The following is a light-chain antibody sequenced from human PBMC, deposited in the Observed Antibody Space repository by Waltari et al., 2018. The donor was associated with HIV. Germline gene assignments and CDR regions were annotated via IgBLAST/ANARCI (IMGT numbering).Light chain of an antibody. CDR3: AAWDDILRGWL. CDR1: SPNIGSHS. V-gene: IGLV1-47*01. J-gene: IGLJ3*02. Sequence: QSVLTQPPSASGTPGQRVTISCSGGSPNIGSHSVSWYQQFPGTAPKLLIYTDNQRPSGVPDRFSGSKSGTSASLAISGLRSEDEADYYCAAWDDILRGWLFGGGTKLTVL. CDR2: TDN.